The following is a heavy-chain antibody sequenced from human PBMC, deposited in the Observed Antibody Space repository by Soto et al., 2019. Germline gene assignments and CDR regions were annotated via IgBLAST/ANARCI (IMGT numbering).Heavy chain of an antibody. CDR2: IYYSGST. D-gene: IGHD3-10*01. V-gene: IGHV4-30-4*01. J-gene: IGHJ5*02. CDR3: ARDHGSGSYYLPAGFDP. Sequence: PSETLSLTCTVSGGSISSGDYYWSWIRQPPGKGLEWIGYIYYSGSTYYNPSLKSRVTISVDTSTNQFSLKLSSVTAADPAVYYCARDHGSGSYYLPAGFDPWGQGTLVTVSS. CDR1: GGSISSGDYY.